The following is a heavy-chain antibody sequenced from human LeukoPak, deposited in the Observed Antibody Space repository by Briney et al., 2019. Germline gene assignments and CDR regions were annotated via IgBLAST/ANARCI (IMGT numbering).Heavy chain of an antibody. D-gene: IGHD4-23*01. CDR3: ARWRSHPGGFHI. Sequence: SETLSLTCTVSGGSISSSSYYWGWIRQPPGKGLEWIGSIYYSGRTNYNPSLMSRVTISVDTSKTQFSLRLSSVTAADTAVYYCARWRSHPGGFHIWGQGTLVTVSS. J-gene: IGHJ3*02. CDR2: IYYSGRT. CDR1: GGSISSSSYY. V-gene: IGHV4-39*07.